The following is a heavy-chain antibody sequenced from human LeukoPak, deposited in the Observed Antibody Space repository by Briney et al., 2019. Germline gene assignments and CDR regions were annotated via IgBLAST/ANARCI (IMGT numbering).Heavy chain of an antibody. CDR2: IYHSGST. Sequence: SETLSLTCAVSGYSISSGYYWGWIRQPPGKGLEWIGSIYHSGSTYYNPSLKSRVTISVDTSKNQFSLKLSSVTAADTAVYYCAKGPHSGSPYRYWGQGTLVTVSS. D-gene: IGHD1-26*01. J-gene: IGHJ4*02. CDR3: AKGPHSGSPYRY. CDR1: GYSISSGYY. V-gene: IGHV4-38-2*01.